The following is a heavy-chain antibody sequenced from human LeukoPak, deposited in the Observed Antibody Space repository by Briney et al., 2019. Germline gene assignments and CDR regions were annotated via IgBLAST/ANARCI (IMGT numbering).Heavy chain of an antibody. Sequence: PGGSLRLSCAASGFTFSDTYMSWIRQPPGKGLEWVSYISGSSSDIKCADSVKGRFTVSRDNAKNTLYVQMNSLRVEDSAVYYCVRGAPSAADWGQGTLVTVSS. CDR2: ISGSSSDI. CDR3: VRGAPSAAD. J-gene: IGHJ4*02. V-gene: IGHV3-11*06. CDR1: GFTFSDTY.